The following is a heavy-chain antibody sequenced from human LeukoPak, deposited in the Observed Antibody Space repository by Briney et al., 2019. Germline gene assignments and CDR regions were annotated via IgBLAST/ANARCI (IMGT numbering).Heavy chain of an antibody. CDR2: IYYIGST. CDR1: GGSISNYY. V-gene: IGHV4-59*12. CDR3: ARPSGVPAATQFDP. D-gene: IGHD2-2*01. J-gene: IGHJ5*02. Sequence: SETLSLTCTVSGGSISNYYWSWIRQPPGKELEWIGYIYYIGSTNYNPSLKRRVTISVDTSKNQFSLKLSSVTAADTAVYYCARPSGVPAATQFDPWGQGTLVTVSS.